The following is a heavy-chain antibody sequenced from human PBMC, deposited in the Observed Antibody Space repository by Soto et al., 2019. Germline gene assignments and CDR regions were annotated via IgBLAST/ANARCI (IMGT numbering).Heavy chain of an antibody. J-gene: IGHJ4*02. CDR1: GFTFSSYA. D-gene: IGHD3-10*01. CDR3: AKGVAWFGEFDY. CDR2: ISGSGGST. V-gene: IGHV3-23*01. Sequence: EVQLLESGGGLVQPGGSVRLSCAASGFTFSSYAMSWVRQAPGKGLEWVSAISGSGGSTYYADSVKGRFTISRDNSKNTLYLQMNSLRAEDTAVYYWAKGVAWFGEFDYWGQGTLVTVSS.